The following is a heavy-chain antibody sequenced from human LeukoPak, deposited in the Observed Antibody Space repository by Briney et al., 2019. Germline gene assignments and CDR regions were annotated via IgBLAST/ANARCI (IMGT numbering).Heavy chain of an antibody. CDR1: GFTFSTYA. Sequence: PGGSLRLSCAASGFTFSTYAMSWVRQAPGKGLEWVSGISGSGGSTYYADSVKGRFTISRNNSKNTLYLQMNNLRAEDTAVYYCARKYCDYWGQGTLVTVSS. CDR3: ARKYCDY. CDR2: ISGSGGST. V-gene: IGHV3-23*01. J-gene: IGHJ4*02.